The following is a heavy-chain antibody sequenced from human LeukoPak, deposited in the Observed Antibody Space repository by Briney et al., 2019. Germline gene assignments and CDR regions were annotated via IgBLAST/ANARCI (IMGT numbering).Heavy chain of an antibody. Sequence: GGSLRLSRAASGFTFSSYWMSWVRQAPGKGLEWVANIKQDGSEKYYVDPVKGRFTISRDNAKNSLYLQMNSLRAEDTAVYYCARDPNYDFCSAYYTQDYWGQGTLVTVSS. D-gene: IGHD3-3*01. CDR3: ARDPNYDFCSAYYTQDY. CDR2: IKQDGSEK. V-gene: IGHV3-7*01. J-gene: IGHJ4*02. CDR1: GFTFSSYW.